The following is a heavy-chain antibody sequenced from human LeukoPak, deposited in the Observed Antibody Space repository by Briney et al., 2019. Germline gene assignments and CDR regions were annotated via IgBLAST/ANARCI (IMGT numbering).Heavy chain of an antibody. CDR2: ISSNGGST. D-gene: IGHD3-10*01. V-gene: IGHV3-64D*06. J-gene: IGHJ4*02. Sequence: GGSLRLSCSASGFTFSSYAMHCVRQTPGKGLEYVSAISSNGGSTYYADSVKGRFTISRDNSKNTLYLQMSSLRAEDTAVYYCVKGTTRLMVPGVIPLFPLDYWGQGTLVTVSS. CDR3: VKGTTRLMVPGVIPLFPLDY. CDR1: GFTFSSYA.